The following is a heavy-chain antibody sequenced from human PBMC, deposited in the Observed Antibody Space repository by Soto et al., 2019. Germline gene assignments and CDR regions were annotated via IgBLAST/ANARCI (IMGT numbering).Heavy chain of an antibody. Sequence: GASVKVSCKASGGTFSSYTISWVRQAPGQGLEWIGRIVPIHGISNYAQKFQGRVTITADRSTTTAYMELSGLRSQDTAVYYCARTIQSNWFDPWGQGTLVTVSS. V-gene: IGHV1-69*02. CDR2: IVPIHGIS. CDR1: GGTFSSYT. CDR3: ARTIQSNWFDP. J-gene: IGHJ5*02.